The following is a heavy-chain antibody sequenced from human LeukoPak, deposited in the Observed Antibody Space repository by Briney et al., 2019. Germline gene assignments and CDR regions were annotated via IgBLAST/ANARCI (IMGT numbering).Heavy chain of an antibody. CDR1: GGSISSYY. Sequence: SETLSLTCTVSGGSISSYYWSWIRQPPGKGLEWIGYIYYSGSTNYNPSLKSRLTISVDTSKNQFSLKLSSVTAADTAVYYCARVEQWLDDAFDIWGQGTMVTVSS. D-gene: IGHD6-19*01. V-gene: IGHV4-59*01. CDR3: ARVEQWLDDAFDI. J-gene: IGHJ3*02. CDR2: IYYSGST.